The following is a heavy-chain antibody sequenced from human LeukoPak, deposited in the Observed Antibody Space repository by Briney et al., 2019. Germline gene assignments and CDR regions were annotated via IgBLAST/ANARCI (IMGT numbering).Heavy chain of an antibody. CDR3: ARDKRGYYDSSGYLDY. D-gene: IGHD3-22*01. V-gene: IGHV1-2*02. Sequence: GASVKVSCKASGYTFTGYYMHWVRQAPGQGLEWMGWINPNSGGTNYAQKFQGRVTMTRDTSISTAYMELSRLRSDDTAVYYCARDKRGYYDSSGYLDYWGQGTLVTVSS. CDR1: GYTFTGYY. J-gene: IGHJ4*02. CDR2: INPNSGGT.